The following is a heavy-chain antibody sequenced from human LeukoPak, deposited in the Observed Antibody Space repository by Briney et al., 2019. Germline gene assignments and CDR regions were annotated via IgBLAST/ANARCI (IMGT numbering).Heavy chain of an antibody. CDR1: GYTFTGYY. Sequence: ASVKVSRKASGYTFTGYYMHWVRQAPGQGLEWMGRINPNSGGTNYAQKFQGRVTMTRDTSISTAYMELSRLRSDDTAVYYCAIRGDYYDSSGYWDYWGQGTLVTVSS. J-gene: IGHJ4*02. D-gene: IGHD3-22*01. CDR2: INPNSGGT. CDR3: AIRGDYYDSSGYWDY. V-gene: IGHV1-2*06.